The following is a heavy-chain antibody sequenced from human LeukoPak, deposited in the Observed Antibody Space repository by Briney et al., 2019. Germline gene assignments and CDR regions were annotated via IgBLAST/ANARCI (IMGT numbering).Heavy chain of an antibody. D-gene: IGHD3-22*01. J-gene: IGHJ3*02. CDR3: ARGYYDTRGSAFDI. Sequence: AASVKVSCKASGYTFSSYYMHWVRQAPGQGLEWMGIINPSGGGTSYAQKFQGRVTMTGDTSTSTVYMDLSSLRSEDTAMYYCARGYYDTRGSAFDIWGQGTMVTVSS. V-gene: IGHV1-46*01. CDR1: GYTFSSYY. CDR2: INPSGGGT.